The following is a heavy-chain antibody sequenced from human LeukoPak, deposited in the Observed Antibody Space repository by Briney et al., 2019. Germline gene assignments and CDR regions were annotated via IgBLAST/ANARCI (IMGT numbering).Heavy chain of an antibody. CDR1: GGSIGSYY. CDR2: INHSGST. CDR3: ARGIYYDSSGYYWGPYYFDY. J-gene: IGHJ4*02. Sequence: SETLSLTCTVSGGSIGSYYWSWIRQPPGKGLEWIGEINHSGSTNYNPSLKSRVTISVDTSKNQFSLKLSSVTAADTAVYYCARGIYYDSSGYYWGPYYFDYWGQGTLVTVSS. V-gene: IGHV4-34*01. D-gene: IGHD3-22*01.